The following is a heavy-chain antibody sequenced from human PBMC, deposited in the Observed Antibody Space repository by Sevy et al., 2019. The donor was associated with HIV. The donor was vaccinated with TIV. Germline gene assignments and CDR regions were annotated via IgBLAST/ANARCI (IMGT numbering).Heavy chain of an antibody. V-gene: IGHV4-59*08. Sequence: SETLSLTCTVSGGSINSDHWNWIRQPPGKGLEWIGYFYYTGGTNYNPSLKNRVTISVDRTKNQFSLNLTSVTAADTAVYYCARRNDFDIWGQGTMVTVSS. J-gene: IGHJ3*02. CDR3: ARRNDFDI. CDR1: GGSINSDH. CDR2: FYYTGGT.